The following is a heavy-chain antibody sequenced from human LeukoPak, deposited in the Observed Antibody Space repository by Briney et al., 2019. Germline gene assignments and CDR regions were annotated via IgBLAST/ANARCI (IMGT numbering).Heavy chain of an antibody. Sequence: SETLSLTCTVSGGSISSYYWSWIRQPAGKGLEWIGRIYTSGSTNYNPSLKSRVNMSVDTSKNQFSLKLSSVTAADTAVYYCARGITIFGVVTRFDYWGQGTLVTVSS. V-gene: IGHV4-4*07. J-gene: IGHJ4*02. CDR3: ARGITIFGVVTRFDY. D-gene: IGHD3-3*01. CDR1: GGSISSYY. CDR2: IYTSGST.